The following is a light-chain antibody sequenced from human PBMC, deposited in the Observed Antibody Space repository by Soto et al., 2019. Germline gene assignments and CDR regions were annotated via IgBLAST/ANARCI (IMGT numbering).Light chain of an antibody. CDR1: QSLFYSSNNNDY. Sequence: DIVMTQSPDSLAVSLGERATINCKSSQSLFYSSNNNDYLAWYQQKPGQPPKLLIYWVSTRESGVPDRFSGSGSGTDFTLTISSLQAEDVAVYYCQQYYSTPQTFGQGTKVEIK. CDR2: WVS. CDR3: QQYYSTPQT. J-gene: IGKJ1*01. V-gene: IGKV4-1*01.